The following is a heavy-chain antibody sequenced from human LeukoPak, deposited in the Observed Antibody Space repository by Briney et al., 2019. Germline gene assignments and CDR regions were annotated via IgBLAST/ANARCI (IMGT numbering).Heavy chain of an antibody. CDR1: GGTFSSYA. D-gene: IGHD3-9*01. Sequence: ASVKVSCKASGGTFSSYAISWVRQAPGQGLEWMGGIIPIFGTANYAQKFRGRVTITADKSTRTAYMELSSLRSEDTAVYYCARSITIFSTGYYYTDVWGKGTTVTISS. CDR2: IIPIFGTA. V-gene: IGHV1-69*06. J-gene: IGHJ6*03. CDR3: ARSITIFSTGYYYTDV.